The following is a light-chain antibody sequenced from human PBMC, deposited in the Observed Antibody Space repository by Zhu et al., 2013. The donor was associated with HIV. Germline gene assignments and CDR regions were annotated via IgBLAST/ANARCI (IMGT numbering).Light chain of an antibody. V-gene: IGLV1-44*01. CDR3: QSYDSSLSVVV. CDR2: SND. CDR1: SSNIGSNT. Sequence: QLVLTQPPSASGTPGQRVTISCSGSSSNIGSNTVNWFQQLPGTAPKLLIYSNDQRPSRVPDRFSGSKSGTSASLAITGLQAEDEADYYCQSYDSSLSVVVFGGGTKLTVL. J-gene: IGLJ2*01.